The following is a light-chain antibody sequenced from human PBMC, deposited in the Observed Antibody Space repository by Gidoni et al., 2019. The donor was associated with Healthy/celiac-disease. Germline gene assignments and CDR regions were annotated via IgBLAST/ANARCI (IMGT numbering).Light chain of an antibody. CDR2: DAS. V-gene: IGKV1-33*01. Sequence: DIQMTQSPSSLSASVGDRDTITCQASQDISNYLNWYQQKPGKAPKLLIYDASNLETGVPSRFSGSGSGTDFTFTISSLQPEDIATYYCQQYDNLLPYTFGQGTKLEIK. J-gene: IGKJ2*01. CDR3: QQYDNLLPYT. CDR1: QDISNY.